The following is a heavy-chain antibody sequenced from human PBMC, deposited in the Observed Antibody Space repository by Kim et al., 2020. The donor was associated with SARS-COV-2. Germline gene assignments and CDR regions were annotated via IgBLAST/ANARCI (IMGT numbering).Heavy chain of an antibody. CDR2: IDDDGSTT. V-gene: IGHV3-74*01. Sequence: GGSLRLSCAASGFTFGYYWMHWVRQAPGKRLVWVSLIDDDGSTTTYADSVKGRFTISRDNAKRMLYLQMDSLRVEDTAVYYCARYYYDSSGTLPPHNWFDPWGRGTLVTVSS. J-gene: IGHJ5*02. CDR1: GFTFGYYW. CDR3: ARYYYDSSGTLPPHNWFDP. D-gene: IGHD3-22*01.